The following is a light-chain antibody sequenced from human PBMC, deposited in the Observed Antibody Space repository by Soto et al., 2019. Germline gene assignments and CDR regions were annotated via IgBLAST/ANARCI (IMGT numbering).Light chain of an antibody. CDR3: SSHTSSGTVV. V-gene: IGLV2-14*01. Sequence: QSALTQPASVSGSPGQSITISCTGTSSDVGRYNYVSWYQQHPGKAPKLMIYDVSNRPSGISNRFSGSKSGNTASLTISGLQAEDEADYFCSSHTSSGTVVFGRGTKVTVL. CDR2: DVS. CDR1: SSDVGRYNY. J-gene: IGLJ2*01.